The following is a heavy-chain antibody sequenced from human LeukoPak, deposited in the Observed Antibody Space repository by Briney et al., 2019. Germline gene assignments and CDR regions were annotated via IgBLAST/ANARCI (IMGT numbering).Heavy chain of an antibody. D-gene: IGHD6-13*01. J-gene: IGHJ4*02. V-gene: IGHV3-11*04. Sequence: GGSLRLSCAASGFTFSDYYMSWIRQAPGKGLEWVSYISSSGSTIYHADSVKGRFTISRDNAKNSLYLQMNSLRAKDTAVYYCARGRQYIAAAGGPDYWGQGTLVTVSS. CDR2: ISSSGSTI. CDR3: ARGRQYIAAAGGPDY. CDR1: GFTFSDYY.